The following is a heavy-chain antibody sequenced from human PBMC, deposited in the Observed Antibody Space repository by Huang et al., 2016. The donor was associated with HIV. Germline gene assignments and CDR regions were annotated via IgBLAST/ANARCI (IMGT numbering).Heavy chain of an antibody. CDR1: GYTFSSFG. Sequence: QVQLVQSGAEVKQPGASVKVSCKASGYTFSSFGISWVRQAPGQGLEWVGWISVYNGNTKFAQKVQGRLTMTTDTSTSTAYMELRSLRSDDTAVYYCARGGGIQLWLLGYYYMDVWGNGTTVTVSS. J-gene: IGHJ6*03. CDR2: ISVYNGNT. CDR3: ARGGGIQLWLLGYYYMDV. D-gene: IGHD5-18*01. V-gene: IGHV1-18*01.